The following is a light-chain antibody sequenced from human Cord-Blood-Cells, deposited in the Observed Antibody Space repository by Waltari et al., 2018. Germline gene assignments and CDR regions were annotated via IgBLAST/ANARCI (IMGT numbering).Light chain of an antibody. CDR2: DVS. Sequence: QSALTQPASVSGSPGQSITISCTGTSSDVGGYNYVSWYQQHPGKAPKLMIYDVSKRPSGFPNRFAGSKSGNTASLTISGLQAEDEADYYCSSYTSSSTLVVFGGGTKLTVL. J-gene: IGLJ2*01. CDR3: SSYTSSSTLVV. CDR1: SSDVGGYNY. V-gene: IGLV2-14*01.